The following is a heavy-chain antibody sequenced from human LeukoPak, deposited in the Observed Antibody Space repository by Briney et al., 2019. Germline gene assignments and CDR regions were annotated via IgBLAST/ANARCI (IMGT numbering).Heavy chain of an antibody. CDR2: IYYSGST. J-gene: IGHJ4*02. Sequence: SETLSLTCAVSGGSISSYYWSCIRQPPRKGLEWMGYIYYSGSTNYNPSLKSRVTISVDPSKNQFSLKLSSVTAADTAVYYCAKAVVPVISQHYFDYWGQGTLVTVSS. CDR1: GGSISSYY. D-gene: IGHD3-22*01. CDR3: AKAVVPVISQHYFDY. V-gene: IGHV4-59*01.